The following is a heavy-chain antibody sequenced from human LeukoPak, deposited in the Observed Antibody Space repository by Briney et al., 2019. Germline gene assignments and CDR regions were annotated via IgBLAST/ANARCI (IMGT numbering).Heavy chain of an antibody. Sequence: GGSLRLSCAASGFTFSSYSMNWVRQAPGKGLEWVSSISSSSSYIYYADSVKGRFTISRDNAKNSLYLQMNSLRAEDTAVYYCAREDYDGNSGYDYWGQGTLVTVSS. V-gene: IGHV3-21*01. J-gene: IGHJ4*02. CDR1: GFTFSSYS. CDR3: AREDYDGNSGYDY. D-gene: IGHD4-23*01. CDR2: ISSSSSYI.